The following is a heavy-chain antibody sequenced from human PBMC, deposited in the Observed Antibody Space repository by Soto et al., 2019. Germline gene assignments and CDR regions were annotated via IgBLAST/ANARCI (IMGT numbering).Heavy chain of an antibody. J-gene: IGHJ4*02. Sequence: QITLKESGPTLVNPTQTLTLTCTFSGFSLNTSGLGVGWIRQPPGKALEWLALIYWDDDKHYSPSLKSRLTISKDTSKNLVVLTMTNMDPVDTATYYCARRDYGTIDYWGQGTLVTVSS. D-gene: IGHD4-17*01. V-gene: IGHV2-5*02. CDR1: GFSLNTSGLG. CDR2: IYWDDDK. CDR3: ARRDYGTIDY.